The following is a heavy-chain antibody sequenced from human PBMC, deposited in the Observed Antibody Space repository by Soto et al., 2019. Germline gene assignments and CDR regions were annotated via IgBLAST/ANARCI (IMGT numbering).Heavy chain of an antibody. V-gene: IGHV4-59*08. Sequence: QVQLQQSGPRLVKPSETLSLTCTVSSGPDRSHNWGWIRQPPGRGLEWIGYVYYTGDTAYNPSLRSRVSITADTSTNDISLTLSYVTAADTAFYYCVRQGIDYLHGLVDVWGQGTTVSVSS. CDR2: VYYTGDT. CDR1: SGPDRSHN. D-gene: IGHD4-17*01. CDR3: VRQGIDYLHGLVDV. J-gene: IGHJ6*02.